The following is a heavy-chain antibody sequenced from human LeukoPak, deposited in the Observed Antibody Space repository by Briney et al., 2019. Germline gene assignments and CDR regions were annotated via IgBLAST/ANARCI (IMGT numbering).Heavy chain of an antibody. J-gene: IGHJ4*02. D-gene: IGHD3-3*01. CDR3: ARARAVFGVVIMQLNDY. V-gene: IGHV1-18*01. CDR2: ISAYNGNT. Sequence: ASVKASCKASGYTFTSYGISWVRQAPGQGLEWMGWISAYNGNTNYAQKLQGRVTMTTDTSTSTAYMELRSLRSDDTAVYYCARARAVFGVVIMQLNDYWGRGTLVTVSS. CDR1: GYTFTSYG.